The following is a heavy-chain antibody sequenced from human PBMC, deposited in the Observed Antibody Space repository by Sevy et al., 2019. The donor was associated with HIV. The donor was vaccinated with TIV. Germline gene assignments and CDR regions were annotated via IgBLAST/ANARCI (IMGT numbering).Heavy chain of an antibody. V-gene: IGHV3-30-3*01. CDR2: ISYDGSNK. Sequence: GGSLRLSCAASGFTFSSYAMHWVRQAPGKGLEWVAVISYDGSNKYYADSVKGRFTISRDNSKNTLYLQMNSLRAEDTAEYYCAREVGEYYDYVWGSYRSSHYFDYWGQGTLVTVSS. CDR1: GFTFSSYA. J-gene: IGHJ4*02. CDR3: AREVGEYYDYVWGSYRSSHYFDY. D-gene: IGHD3-16*02.